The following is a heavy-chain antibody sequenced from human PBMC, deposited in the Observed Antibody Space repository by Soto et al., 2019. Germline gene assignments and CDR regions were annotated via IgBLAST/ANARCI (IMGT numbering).Heavy chain of an antibody. J-gene: IGHJ5*02. CDR2: IYYSGST. Sequence: TSETLSLTCTVSGGSISSYYWSWIRQPPGKGLEWIGYIYYSGSTNYNPSLKSRVTISVDTSKNQFSLKLSSVTAADTAVYYCARQPLAAAGTWFDPWGQGTLVTVSS. V-gene: IGHV4-59*08. D-gene: IGHD6-13*01. CDR1: GGSISSYY. CDR3: ARQPLAAAGTWFDP.